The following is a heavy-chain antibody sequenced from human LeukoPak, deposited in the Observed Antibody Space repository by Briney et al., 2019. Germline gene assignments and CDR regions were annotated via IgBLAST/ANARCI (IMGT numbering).Heavy chain of an antibody. CDR2: IISSGSTI. D-gene: IGHD2-2*01. CDR3: ARDYGYCSSTSCYPGGAFDI. V-gene: IGHV3-11*04. CDR1: GFTFSNAW. Sequence: GGSLRLSCAASGFTFSNAWMSWVRQAPGKGLEWVSYIISSGSTIYYADSVKGRFTISRDNAKNSLYLQMNSLRAEDTAVYYCARDYGYCSSTSCYPGGAFDIWGQGTMVTVSS. J-gene: IGHJ3*02.